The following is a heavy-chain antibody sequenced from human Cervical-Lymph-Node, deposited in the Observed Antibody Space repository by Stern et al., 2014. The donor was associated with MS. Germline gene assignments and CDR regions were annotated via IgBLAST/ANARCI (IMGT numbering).Heavy chain of an antibody. CDR3: AKDATMSTPSGYFDY. J-gene: IGHJ4*02. V-gene: IGHV3-30*18. CDR1: GFTFSSFG. D-gene: IGHD3-3*01. CDR2: ISYDGIIK. Sequence: VQLLESGGGVVQPGMSLRLSCEASGFTFSSFGMHWVRQAPGKGLDWVAVISYDGIIKYYADSVRGRFTVSRDNSKNTLYLQMDSLRSEDTAVFYCAKDATMSTPSGYFDYWGQGTLVTVSS.